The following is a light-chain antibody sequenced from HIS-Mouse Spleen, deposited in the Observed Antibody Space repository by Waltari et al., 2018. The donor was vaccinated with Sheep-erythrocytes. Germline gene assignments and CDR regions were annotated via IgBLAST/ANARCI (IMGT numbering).Light chain of an antibody. CDR1: KSISSW. CDR2: KAS. J-gene: IGKJ2*01. Sequence: DIQMTQSPSTLSASVGDRVTITCRASKSISSWLAWYQQKPGKAPKLLIYKASSLESGVPSRFSGSGSGTEFTLTISSLQPDDFATYYCQQLNSYPHTFGQGTKLEIK. V-gene: IGKV1-5*03. CDR3: QQLNSYPHT.